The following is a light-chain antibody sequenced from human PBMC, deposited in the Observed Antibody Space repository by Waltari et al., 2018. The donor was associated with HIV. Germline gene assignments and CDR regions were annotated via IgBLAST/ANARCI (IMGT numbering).Light chain of an antibody. Sequence: VMTHAPLLLPVNLGQPASISCRASEDLVNSKGNSYLNWFLLRPGHSPRRLFFKVSNRDFGVPGRFSASGSGTEFTLKIRSVEAEDVGIYFCMQDTHWPFTFGPGTTLDI. CDR3: MQDTHWPFT. V-gene: IGKV2-30*01. J-gene: IGKJ3*01. CDR1: EDLVNSKGNSY. CDR2: KVS.